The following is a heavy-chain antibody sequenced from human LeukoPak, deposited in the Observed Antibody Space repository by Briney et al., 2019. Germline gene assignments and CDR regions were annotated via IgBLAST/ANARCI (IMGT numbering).Heavy chain of an antibody. CDR3: ARPSGTYSGFYGMDV. D-gene: IGHD1-26*01. V-gene: IGHV3-48*02. J-gene: IGHJ6*02. CDR1: GFTFSSYA. CDR2: ISGSSSTI. Sequence: GGSLRLSCAASGFTFSSYAMSWVRQAPGKGLEWVSYISGSSSTIYYADSVKGRFTISRDNAKNSLYLQMNSLRDEDTAVYYCARPSGTYSGFYGMDVWGQGTTVTVSS.